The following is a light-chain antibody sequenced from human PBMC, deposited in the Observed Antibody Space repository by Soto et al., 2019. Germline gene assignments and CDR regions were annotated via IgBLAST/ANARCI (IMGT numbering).Light chain of an antibody. CDR2: EVS. V-gene: IGLV2-8*01. Sequence: QSALTQPPSASGSPGQSVTISCTGTSSDVGGYEYVSWYQHHPGKAPKLMIYEVSNRPSGVSHRFSGSKSGNTASLTISGLQAEDEADYYCSSYTAANTYVFGTGTKVTVL. CDR3: SSYTAANTYV. CDR1: SSDVGGYEY. J-gene: IGLJ1*01.